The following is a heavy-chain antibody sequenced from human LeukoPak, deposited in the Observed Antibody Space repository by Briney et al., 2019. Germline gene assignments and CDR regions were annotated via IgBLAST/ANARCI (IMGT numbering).Heavy chain of an antibody. Sequence: SETLSLTCTVSGGSMRTYNYNWIRQSPGKGLEWIGNVYYGGSTKYNPSLKSRATISIDTSKSQFSLKLSSVTAADTAVYYCARSDYIWGSYRVNDYWGQGTLVTVSS. V-gene: IGHV4-59*01. J-gene: IGHJ4*02. D-gene: IGHD3-16*02. CDR2: VYYGGST. CDR3: ARSDYIWGSYRVNDY. CDR1: GGSMRTYN.